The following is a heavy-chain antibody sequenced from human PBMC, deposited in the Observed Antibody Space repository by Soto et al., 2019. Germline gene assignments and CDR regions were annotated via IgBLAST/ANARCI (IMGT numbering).Heavy chain of an antibody. CDR3: RGFWRGQGWFDP. Sequence: EVQLVESGGDLVKPGGSLRLSCAAYGFTFSIAWMSWVRQAPGKGLEWVGHIKSKTDGGTTEYGAPVKGRFTISRDDSQNTLYLQMNSLKTADTGVYVCRGFWRGQGWFDPWGQGTLVTVSS. J-gene: IGHJ5*02. D-gene: IGHD3-3*01. CDR1: GFTFSIAW. V-gene: IGHV3-15*01. CDR2: IKSKTDGGTT.